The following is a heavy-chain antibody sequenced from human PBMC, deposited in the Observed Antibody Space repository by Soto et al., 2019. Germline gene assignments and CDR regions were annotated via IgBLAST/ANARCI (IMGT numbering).Heavy chain of an antibody. CDR1: GGTFSSYA. Sequence: GASVKVSCKASGGTFSSYAISWVRQAPGQGLEWMGGIIPIFGTANYAQKFPGRVTITADESTSTAYMELSSLRSEDTAVYYCARSHAYCSSTSCYPPDPYGMDVWGQGTTVTVSS. CDR3: ARSHAYCSSTSCYPPDPYGMDV. CDR2: IIPIFGTA. V-gene: IGHV1-69*13. J-gene: IGHJ6*02. D-gene: IGHD2-2*01.